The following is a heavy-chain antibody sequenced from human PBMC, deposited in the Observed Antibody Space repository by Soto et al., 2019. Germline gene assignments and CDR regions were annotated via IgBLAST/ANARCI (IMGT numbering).Heavy chain of an antibody. J-gene: IGHJ6*01. CDR3: AADREKDWNYYGMDV. D-gene: IGHD1-1*01. CDR1: GFPFTSSA. CDR2: IVVGSGNT. V-gene: IGHV1-58*01. Sequence: GGSVKVSCKASGFPFTSSAVQWVRQARGQRLEWIGWIVVGSGNTNYAQKFHERVTITRDMSTSTAYMELSSLRSEDTALYYCAADREKDWNYYGMDVWGQGTTVTVSS.